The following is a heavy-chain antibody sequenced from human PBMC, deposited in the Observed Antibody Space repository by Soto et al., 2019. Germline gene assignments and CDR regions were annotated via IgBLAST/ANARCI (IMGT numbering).Heavy chain of an antibody. CDR2: IKSKTDGGTT. J-gene: IGHJ4*02. CDR3: TTGLYDYVWGEFEYFDY. CDR1: GFTFSNAW. D-gene: IGHD3-16*01. V-gene: IGHV3-15*07. Sequence: GGSLRLSCAASGFTFSNAWMNWVRQAPGKGLEWVGRIKSKTDGGTTDYAAPVKGRFTISRDDSKNTLYLQMNSLKTEDTAVYYCTTGLYDYVWGEFEYFDYWGQGTLVTVSS.